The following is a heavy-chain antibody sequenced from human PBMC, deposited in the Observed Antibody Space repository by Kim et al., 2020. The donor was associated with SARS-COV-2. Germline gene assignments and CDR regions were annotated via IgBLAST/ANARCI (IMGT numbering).Heavy chain of an antibody. J-gene: IGHJ6*02. V-gene: IGHV1-69*13. CDR3: ARLGRTGTTSPTAYYYFYGMDV. CDR2: IIPIFGTT. D-gene: IGHD1-1*01. Sequence: SVKVSCKASEDTFNNYVINWVRQAPGQGLEWMGGIIPIFGTTNYAQKFQGRVTITADEYTSTAYMELSSLRSDDTAVYYCARLGRTGTTSPTAYYYFYGMDVWGQGTTVTVSS. CDR1: EDTFNNYV.